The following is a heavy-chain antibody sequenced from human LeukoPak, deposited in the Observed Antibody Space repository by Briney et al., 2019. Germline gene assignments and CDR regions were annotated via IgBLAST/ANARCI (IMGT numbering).Heavy chain of an antibody. CDR2: ITSSGGST. J-gene: IGHJ4*02. V-gene: IGHV3-23*01. D-gene: IGHD1-14*01. CDR1: GFTFSTYA. CDR3: ATDVTGGAISF. Sequence: GGSLRLSCAASGFTFSTYAMSWVRQAPGKGLEWVSIITSSGGSTNYADSVKGRFTISRDNSKNALYLQMNSLKPDDTAVYYCATDVTGGAISFWGQGALVTVSS.